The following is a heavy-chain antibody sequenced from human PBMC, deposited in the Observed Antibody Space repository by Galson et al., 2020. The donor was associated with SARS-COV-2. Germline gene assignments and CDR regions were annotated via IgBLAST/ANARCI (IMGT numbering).Heavy chain of an antibody. J-gene: IGHJ5*02. CDR1: GYTLTELS. CDR3: ATTAAAGRAGWFDP. V-gene: IGHV1-24*01. CDR2: FDPEDGET. D-gene: IGHD6-13*01. Sequence: GESLKISCKVSGYTLTELSMHWVRQAPGKGLEWMGGFDPEDGETIYAQKFQGRVTMTEDTSTDTAYMELSSLRSEDTAVYYCATTAAAGRAGWFDPWGQGTLVTVSS.